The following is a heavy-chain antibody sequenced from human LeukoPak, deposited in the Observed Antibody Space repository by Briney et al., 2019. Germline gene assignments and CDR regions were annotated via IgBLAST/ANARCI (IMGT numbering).Heavy chain of an antibody. CDR2: IWYDGSNK. V-gene: IGHV3-33*01. CDR3: ARASGPFDY. D-gene: IGHD3-10*01. Sequence: GGALRLSCAASGFTFSIYGMHWVRQAPGKGLEWVAVIWYDGSNKYYADSVKGRFTISRDNSKNTLYLQMNSLRAEDTAVYSCARASGPFDYWGQGTLVTAYS. J-gene: IGHJ4*02. CDR1: GFTFSIYG.